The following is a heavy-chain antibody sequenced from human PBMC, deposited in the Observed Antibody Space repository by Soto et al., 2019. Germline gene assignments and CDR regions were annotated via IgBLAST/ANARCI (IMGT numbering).Heavy chain of an antibody. V-gene: IGHV1-69*08. Sequence: QVQLVQSGAEVKKPGSSVKVSCKASGGTFSTYTITWVRQAPGQALEWMGRIIPIIGIINYVQKFQGRVTITADKFTGTAYMELTRLRSDDTAVYYCAGDPDSHYNDSHASSYPWGQGTLVTVSS. D-gene: IGHD3-22*01. J-gene: IGHJ5*02. CDR2: IIPIIGII. CDR3: AGDPDSHYNDSHASSYP. CDR1: GGTFSTYT.